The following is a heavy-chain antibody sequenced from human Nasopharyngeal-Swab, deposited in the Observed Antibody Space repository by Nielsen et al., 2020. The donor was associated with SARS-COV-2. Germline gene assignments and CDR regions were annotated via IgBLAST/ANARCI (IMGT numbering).Heavy chain of an antibody. CDR1: GFTFSSYG. Sequence: GGSLRLSCAASGFTFSSYGMHWVRQAPGKGLEWVAVISYDGGNKYYADSVKGRFTISRDNSKNTLYLQMNSLRAEDTAVYYCARDGGYYDSSGYAQLFDYWGQGTLVTVSS. D-gene: IGHD3-22*01. V-gene: IGHV3-30*03. CDR3: ARDGGYYDSSGYAQLFDY. J-gene: IGHJ4*02. CDR2: ISYDGGNK.